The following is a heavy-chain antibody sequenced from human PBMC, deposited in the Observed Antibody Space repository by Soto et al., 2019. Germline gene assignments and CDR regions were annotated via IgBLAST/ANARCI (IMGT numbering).Heavy chain of an antibody. CDR1: GGSISSYY. D-gene: IGHD5-12*01. V-gene: IGHV4-59*01. CDR2: IYYSGST. Sequence: SETLSLTCTVSGGSISSYYWSWIRQPPGKGLEWIGYIYYSGSTNYNPSLKSRVTISVDTSKNQFSLKLSSVTAADTAVYYCARDMRDGYNLEYYFDYWGQGTLVTVSS. J-gene: IGHJ4*02. CDR3: ARDMRDGYNLEYYFDY.